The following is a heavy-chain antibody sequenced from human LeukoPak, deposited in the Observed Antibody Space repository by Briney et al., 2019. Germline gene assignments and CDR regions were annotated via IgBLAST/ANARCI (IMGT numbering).Heavy chain of an antibody. Sequence: ASVKVSCKASGYTFTGYYMHWVRQAPGQGLEWMGWINPNSGGTNYARKFQGRVTMTRDTSISTAYMELSRLRSDDTAVYYCARALGDRSTIFGVVMGYWGQGTLVTVSS. CDR1: GYTFTGYY. D-gene: IGHD3-3*01. J-gene: IGHJ4*02. CDR2: INPNSGGT. V-gene: IGHV1-2*02. CDR3: ARALGDRSTIFGVVMGY.